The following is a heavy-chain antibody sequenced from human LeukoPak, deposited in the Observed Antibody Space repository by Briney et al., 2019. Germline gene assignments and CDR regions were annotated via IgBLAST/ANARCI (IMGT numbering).Heavy chain of an antibody. J-gene: IGHJ4*02. CDR1: GFTFSSYA. D-gene: IGHD1-26*01. V-gene: IGHV3-23*01. CDR2: ISGSGGST. CDR3: AKYPPYSGSYYYFDY. Sequence: GGSLRLSCAASGFTFSSYAMSWVRLAPGKGLEWVSAISGSGGSTYYADYVKGRFTISRDNSKNTLYLQMNSLRAEDTAVYYCAKYPPYSGSYYYFDYWGQGTLVTVSS.